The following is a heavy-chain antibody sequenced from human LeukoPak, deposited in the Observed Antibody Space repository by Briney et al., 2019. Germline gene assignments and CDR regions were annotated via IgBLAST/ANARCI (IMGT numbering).Heavy chain of an antibody. CDR1: GFTFSSYA. CDR2: ISSSGNTI. J-gene: IGHJ6*02. V-gene: IGHV3-48*04. CDR3: AKDHRDSGNYYYYYGLDV. D-gene: IGHD1-26*01. Sequence: GGSLRLSCAASGFTFSSYAMSWVRQAPGKGLEWVSYISSSGNTIYYADSVKGRFTISRDNAKNSLYLQMNSLRADDTAVYYCAKDHRDSGNYYYYYGLDVWGQGTMVTVSS.